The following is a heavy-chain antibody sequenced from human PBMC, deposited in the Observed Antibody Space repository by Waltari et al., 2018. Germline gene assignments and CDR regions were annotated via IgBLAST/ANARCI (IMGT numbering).Heavy chain of an antibody. CDR1: GGSISSGSYY. J-gene: IGHJ6*02. CDR3: ARDRGITMVQGVFYGMDV. Sequence: QVQLQESGPGLVKPSQTLSLTCTVSGGSISSGSYYWSWIREPAGKGLEWIGYIYTSGSTNYNPSLKSRVTISVDTSKNQFSLKLSSVTAADTAVYYCARDRGITMVQGVFYGMDVWGQGTTVTVSS. V-gene: IGHV4-61*09. D-gene: IGHD3-10*01. CDR2: IYTSGST.